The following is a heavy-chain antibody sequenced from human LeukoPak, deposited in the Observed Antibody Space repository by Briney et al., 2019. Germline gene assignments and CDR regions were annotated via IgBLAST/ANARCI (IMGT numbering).Heavy chain of an antibody. Sequence: ASVKVSCKASGYTFTSYYMHWVRQAPGQGLEWMGWINPNSGGTNYAQKFQGRVTMTRDTSISTAYMELSRLRSDDTAVYYCARVEKDSSGPDYWGQGTLVTVSS. CDR1: GYTFTSYY. V-gene: IGHV1-2*02. CDR2: INPNSGGT. J-gene: IGHJ4*02. D-gene: IGHD3-22*01. CDR3: ARVEKDSSGPDY.